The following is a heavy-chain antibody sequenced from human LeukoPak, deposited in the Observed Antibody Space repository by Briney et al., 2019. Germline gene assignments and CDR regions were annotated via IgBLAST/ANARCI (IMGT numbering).Heavy chain of an antibody. Sequence: SETLSLTCTVSGVSISSYYWSWIRQPPGKGREWIGYIYYNGSTNYHTSLQSRVTISVDPSKNQFSLKLSSVTAADTAVYYCAREWLTHYFDYWGQGTLVTVSS. J-gene: IGHJ4*02. CDR2: IYYNGST. V-gene: IGHV4-59*01. D-gene: IGHD6-19*01. CDR1: GVSISSYY. CDR3: AREWLTHYFDY.